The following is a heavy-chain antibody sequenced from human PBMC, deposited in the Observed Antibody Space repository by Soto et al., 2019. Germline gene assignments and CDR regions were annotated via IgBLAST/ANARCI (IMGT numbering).Heavy chain of an antibody. V-gene: IGHV3-11*06. Sequence: GGSLILSCASSGFTFSDYYMSWIRQAPGKGLEWVSYISSSSSYTNYADSVKGRFTISRDNAKNSLYLQMNSLRAEDTAVYYCARDPGKGRYGMDVWGQGTTVTVSS. CDR1: GFTFSDYY. CDR3: ARDPGKGRYGMDV. CDR2: ISSSSSYT. J-gene: IGHJ6*02.